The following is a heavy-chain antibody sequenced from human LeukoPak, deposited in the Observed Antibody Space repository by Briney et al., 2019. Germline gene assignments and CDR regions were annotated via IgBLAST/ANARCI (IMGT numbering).Heavy chain of an antibody. D-gene: IGHD2-21*02. CDR2: ISGSGGST. CDR3: ARSPDNCGGDCYGVGY. V-gene: IGHV3-23*01. Sequence: PGGSLRLSCAASGFTFSSYAMSWVRQAPGKGLEWVSAISGSGGSTYYADSVKGRFTISRDNAKNSLYLQMNSLRAEDTAVYYCARSPDNCGGDCYGVGYWGQGTLVTVSS. CDR1: GFTFSSYA. J-gene: IGHJ4*02.